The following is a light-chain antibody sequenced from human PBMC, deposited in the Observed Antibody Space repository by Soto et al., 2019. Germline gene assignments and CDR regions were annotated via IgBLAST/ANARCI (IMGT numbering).Light chain of an antibody. CDR3: SSYTTDTTLV. CDR2: EVT. CDR1: SSDVGSYNR. V-gene: IGLV2-18*02. Sequence: QSARTQPPSVSGSPGLSVTISCTGTSSDVGSYNRVSWYQQPPGTAPKLMIYEVTNRPSGVPDRFSGTKSGNTASLTISGLQAEDEADYYCSSYTTDTTLVFGGGTKLTVL. J-gene: IGLJ2*01.